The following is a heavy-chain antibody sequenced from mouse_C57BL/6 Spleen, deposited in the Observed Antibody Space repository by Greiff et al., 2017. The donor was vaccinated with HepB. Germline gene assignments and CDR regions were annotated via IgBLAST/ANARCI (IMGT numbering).Heavy chain of an antibody. Sequence: VQLQQSGPELVKPGASVKISCKASGYAFSSSWMNWVKQRPGKGLEWIGRIYPGDGDTNYNGKFKGKATLTADKSSSTAYMQLSSLTSEDSAVYFCARMTAQATCAYWGQGTLVTVSA. CDR2: IYPGDGDT. CDR3: ARMTAQATCAY. J-gene: IGHJ3*01. D-gene: IGHD3-2*02. V-gene: IGHV1-82*01. CDR1: GYAFSSSW.